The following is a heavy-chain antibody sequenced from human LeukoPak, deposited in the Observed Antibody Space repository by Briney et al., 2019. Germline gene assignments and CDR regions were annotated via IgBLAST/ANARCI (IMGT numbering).Heavy chain of an antibody. CDR1: GGSISSYY. CDR3: ARVFRDAFDI. Sequence: SETLSLTCTVSGGSISSYYWSWIRQPPGKGLEWIGYIYYSGSTNYNPSLKSRVTISVDTSKNQFSLKLSSVTAADTAVYYCARVFRDAFDIWGQGTMVTVSS. CDR2: IYYSGST. J-gene: IGHJ3*02. V-gene: IGHV4-59*01.